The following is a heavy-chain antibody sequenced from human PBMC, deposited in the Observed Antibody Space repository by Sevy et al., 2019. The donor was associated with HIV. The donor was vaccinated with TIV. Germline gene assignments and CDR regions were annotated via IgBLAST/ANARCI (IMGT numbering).Heavy chain of an antibody. D-gene: IGHD1-1*01. Sequence: SETLSLTCTVSGGAMNLYFWSWIRQPPGKGLEWIGYISSSGSTNYNPSLKSRVTISLSTSGNQFSLKLRSMTAADTAVYYCARESIGSTGDSDFWGQGTLVTVSS. CDR2: ISSSGST. CDR1: GGAMNLYF. V-gene: IGHV4-4*08. CDR3: ARESIGSTGDSDF. J-gene: IGHJ4*02.